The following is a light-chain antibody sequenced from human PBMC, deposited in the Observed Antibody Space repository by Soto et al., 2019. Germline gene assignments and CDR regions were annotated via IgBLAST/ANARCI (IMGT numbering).Light chain of an antibody. J-gene: IGKJ4*01. CDR3: QQTNSFPLT. CDR1: HDINSW. V-gene: IGKV1-12*01. Sequence: DIQMTQAPSSLSASVGDRVTITCRASHDINSWLAWYQQKPGRAPNLLIYGASDLQSGVPSRFSGSGSGTDFTLTISSLQPEDFATYYCQQTNSFPLTFGGGTKVDI. CDR2: GAS.